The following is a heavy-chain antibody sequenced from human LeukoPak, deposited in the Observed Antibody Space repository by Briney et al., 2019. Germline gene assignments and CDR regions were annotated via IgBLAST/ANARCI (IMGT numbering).Heavy chain of an antibody. Sequence: PSETLSLTCAVSGGSISSSNWWSWVRQPPGKGLEWIGEIYHSGSTNYNPPLKSRVTISVDKSKNQFSLKLSSVTAADTAVYYCARGEWGLLEGNWFDPWGQGTLVTVSS. V-gene: IGHV4-4*02. J-gene: IGHJ5*02. D-gene: IGHD1-26*01. CDR2: IYHSGST. CDR1: GGSISSSNW. CDR3: ARGEWGLLEGNWFDP.